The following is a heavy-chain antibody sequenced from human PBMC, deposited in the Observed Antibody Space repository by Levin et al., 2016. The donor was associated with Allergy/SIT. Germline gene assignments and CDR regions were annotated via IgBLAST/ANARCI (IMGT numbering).Heavy chain of an antibody. V-gene: IGHV4-59*12. Sequence: SETLSLTCTVSGGSINNYYWSWIRQPPGKGLEWIGNIYYIGSTNYNPSLKSRVTISVDTSKNQFSLKLTSLTAADTAVYYCAKVNWDDVGGYWGQGTLVTVSS. CDR1: GGSINNYY. J-gene: IGHJ4*02. CDR2: IYYIGST. CDR3: AKVNWDDVGGY. D-gene: IGHD1-20*01.